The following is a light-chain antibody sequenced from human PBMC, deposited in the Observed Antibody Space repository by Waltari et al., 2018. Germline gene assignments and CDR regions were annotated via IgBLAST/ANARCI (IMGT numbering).Light chain of an antibody. CDR3: QQYYRSRT. Sequence: DIVMTQSPDSLAVSLGERATIDCKSSQSVFYRSDNKNYLAWYQHKPGHPPKLLFYWASTLESGVPDRFSASGSVTDFTLTINNLQAEDVAVYYCQQYYRSRTFGQGTKVEIK. CDR2: WAS. CDR1: QSVFYRSDNKNY. V-gene: IGKV4-1*01. J-gene: IGKJ1*01.